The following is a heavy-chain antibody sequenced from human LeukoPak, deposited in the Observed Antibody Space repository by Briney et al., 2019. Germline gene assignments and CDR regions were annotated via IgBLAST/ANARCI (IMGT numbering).Heavy chain of an antibody. CDR2: MNPNSGST. D-gene: IGHD6-13*01. Sequence: ASVKVSCKASGYTSTSYDINWVRQATGQGLEWMGWMNPNSGSTGYAQKFQGGVTMTRNTSISTAYMELSSLRSEDTAVYYCARGERRSSTEALGYWGQGTLVTVSS. CDR1: GYTSTSYD. CDR3: ARGERRSSTEALGY. V-gene: IGHV1-8*01. J-gene: IGHJ4*02.